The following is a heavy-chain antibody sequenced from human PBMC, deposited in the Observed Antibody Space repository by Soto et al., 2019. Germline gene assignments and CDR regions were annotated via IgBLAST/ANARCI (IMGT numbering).Heavy chain of an antibody. D-gene: IGHD3-9*01. CDR1: GYTFTSYG. J-gene: IGHJ4*02. V-gene: IGHV1-18*01. Sequence: QVQLVQSGAEVKKPGASVKVSCKASGYTFTSYGISWVRQAPGQGLEWMGWISAHNGNTIYAQKLQGRVTITTDTSTSTAYIELRSLSSDDTAVYYCARALTPIDYWGQGTLVTVSS. CDR3: ARALTPIDY. CDR2: ISAHNGNT.